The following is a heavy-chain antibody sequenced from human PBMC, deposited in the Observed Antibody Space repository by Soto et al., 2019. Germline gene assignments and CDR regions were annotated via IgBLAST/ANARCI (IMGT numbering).Heavy chain of an antibody. V-gene: IGHV3-11*01. CDR1: GFTFSDYY. D-gene: IGHD2-2*01. CDR3: ARDLVPAATWFDP. CDR2: ISSSGSTI. Sequence: GGSLRLSCAASGFTFSDYYMSWIRQAPGKGLEWVSYISSSGSTIYYADSVKGRFTISRDNAKNSLYLQMNSLRAEDTAVYYCARDLVPAATWFDPWGQGTLVTVSS. J-gene: IGHJ5*02.